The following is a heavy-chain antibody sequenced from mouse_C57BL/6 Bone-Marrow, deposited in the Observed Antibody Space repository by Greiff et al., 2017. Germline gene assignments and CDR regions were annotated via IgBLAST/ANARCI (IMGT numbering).Heavy chain of an antibody. J-gene: IGHJ2*01. V-gene: IGHV14-4*01. CDR1: GYTFTSYW. D-gene: IGHD2-5*01. CDR3: TTGYYSNYVLFDY. CDR2: IDPENGDT. Sequence: VQLQQPGAELVKPGASVKLSCKASGYTFTSYWMHWVKQRPEQGLEWIGWIDPENGDTEYASKFQGKATITADTSSNTAYLQLSSLTSEDTAVYYCTTGYYSNYVLFDYWGQGTTLTVSS.